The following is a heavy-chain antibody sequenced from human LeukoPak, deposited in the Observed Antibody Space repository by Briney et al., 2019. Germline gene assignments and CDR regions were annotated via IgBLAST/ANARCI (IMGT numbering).Heavy chain of an antibody. CDR1: GFTFSSYA. V-gene: IGHV3-23*01. CDR2: ISGSGGST. D-gene: IGHD6-6*01. CDR3: AKHAGRSSSFDY. Sequence: GGSLTLSCAASGFTFSSYAMSWVRQAPGKGLEWVSAISGSGGSTYYAGSVKGRFTISRDNSKNTLYLQMNSLRAEDTAVYYCAKHAGRSSSFDYWGQGTLVTVSS. J-gene: IGHJ4*02.